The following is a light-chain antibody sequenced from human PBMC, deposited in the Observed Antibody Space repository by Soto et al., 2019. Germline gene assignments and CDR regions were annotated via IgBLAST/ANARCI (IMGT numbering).Light chain of an antibody. CDR2: AAS. J-gene: IGKJ2*01. Sequence: AIRMTQSPSSFSASTGDRVTITCRASQGISSYLAWYQQKPGKAPKLLIDAASTLQSGVPSRFSGSGSGTDVTLTIRCLLSEDCATYYFQQYYSYPYTFGQGTKLEIK. CDR3: QQYYSYPYT. V-gene: IGKV1-8*01. CDR1: QGISSY.